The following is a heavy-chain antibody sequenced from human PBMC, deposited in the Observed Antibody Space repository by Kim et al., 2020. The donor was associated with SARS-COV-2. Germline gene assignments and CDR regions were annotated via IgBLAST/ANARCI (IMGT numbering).Heavy chain of an antibody. CDR2: INHSGST. CDR3: ASRKRIAVAGIGY. CDR1: GGSFSGYY. J-gene: IGHJ4*02. Sequence: SETLSLTCAVYGGSFSGYYWSWIRQPPGKGLEWIGEINHSGSTNYNPSLKSRVTISVDTSKNQFSLKLSSVTAAHTAVYYCASRKRIAVAGIGYWGQGTLVTVSS. D-gene: IGHD6-19*01. V-gene: IGHV4-34*01.